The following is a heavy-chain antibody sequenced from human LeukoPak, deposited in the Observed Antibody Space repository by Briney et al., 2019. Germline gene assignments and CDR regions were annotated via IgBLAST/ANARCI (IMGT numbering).Heavy chain of an antibody. Sequence: SETLSLTCTVSGGSISSSSYYWGWIRQPPGKGLEWIGSIYYSGSTYYNPSLKSRVTISVDTSKNQFSLKLSSVTAADTAVYYCARLRITMVRGVPRWFDPWGQGTLVTVSS. CDR1: GGSISSSSYY. V-gene: IGHV4-39*01. J-gene: IGHJ5*02. CDR3: ARLRITMVRGVPRWFDP. D-gene: IGHD3-10*01. CDR2: IYYSGST.